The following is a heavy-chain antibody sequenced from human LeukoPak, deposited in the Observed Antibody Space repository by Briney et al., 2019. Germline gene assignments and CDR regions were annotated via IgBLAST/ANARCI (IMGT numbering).Heavy chain of an antibody. Sequence: SETLSLTCTVSGGSISSYYWSWIRQPPGKGLEWIGDIYYSGSTNYNPSLKSRVTISVDTSKNQFSLKLSSVTAADTAVYYCAREIRTYCGGDCYSGWFDPWGQGTLVTVSS. CDR1: GGSISSYY. D-gene: IGHD2-21*02. J-gene: IGHJ5*02. CDR3: AREIRTYCGGDCYSGWFDP. V-gene: IGHV4-59*01. CDR2: IYYSGST.